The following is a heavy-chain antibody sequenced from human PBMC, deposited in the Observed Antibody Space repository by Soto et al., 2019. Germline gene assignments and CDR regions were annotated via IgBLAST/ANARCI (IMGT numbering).Heavy chain of an antibody. CDR1: GYIFSNYG. D-gene: IGHD3-9*01. Sequence: QVQLVQSGPEVKKPGASVKVSCKASGYIFSNYGIAWVRQAPGQDPEWMGWISGYNGNTNSVQKLQGRVTMTTDTSATTAYMELRSLTSDDTAVYYCARGRYSSGGMDVWGQGTTVIVSS. J-gene: IGHJ6*02. V-gene: IGHV1-18*01. CDR3: ARGRYSSGGMDV. CDR2: ISGYNGNT.